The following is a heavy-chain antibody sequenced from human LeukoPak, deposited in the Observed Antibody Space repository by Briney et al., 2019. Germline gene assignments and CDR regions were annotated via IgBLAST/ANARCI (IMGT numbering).Heavy chain of an antibody. Sequence: VASVKVSCKASGYTFTGYYIHWVRQAPGQGLEWMGIINPFNGDTTYAQRLQGRITLTSDTSRSTVDVELTSLRSEDTAVYYCARDGRYRSGWSFDYWGQGTLSPSPQ. CDR2: INPFNGDT. CDR1: GYTFTGYY. V-gene: IGHV1-46*01. D-gene: IGHD6-19*01. CDR3: ARDGRYRSGWSFDY. J-gene: IGHJ4*02.